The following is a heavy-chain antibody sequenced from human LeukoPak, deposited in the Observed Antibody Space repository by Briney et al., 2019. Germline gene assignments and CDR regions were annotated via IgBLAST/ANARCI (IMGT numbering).Heavy chain of an antibody. Sequence: PGGSLRLSCAASGFTFINYAMSWVRQARGQGLECASALSANSAVTYYADSVKGRFTISRDNSQNTVYLQMNSLRAEDTAVYYCATEGPSPYFELWGQGILVTVSS. CDR1: GFTFINYA. CDR3: ATEGPSPYFEL. J-gene: IGHJ4*02. CDR2: LSANSAVT. V-gene: IGHV3-23*01.